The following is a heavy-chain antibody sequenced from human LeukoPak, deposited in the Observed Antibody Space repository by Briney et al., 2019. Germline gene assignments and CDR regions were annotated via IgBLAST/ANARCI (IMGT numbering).Heavy chain of an antibody. D-gene: IGHD3-3*01. Sequence: SETLSLTCTVSGDSITSGSYYWGWVRQPPGKGLEWLGTIYYRGTTYYNPSLKSRVTISVDTSKNQFSLKLSSVTAADTAVYYCARGVFLEWSHRLVWFDPWGQGTLVTVSS. CDR1: GDSITSGSYY. CDR2: IYYRGTT. V-gene: IGHV4-39*07. CDR3: ARGVFLEWSHRLVWFDP. J-gene: IGHJ5*02.